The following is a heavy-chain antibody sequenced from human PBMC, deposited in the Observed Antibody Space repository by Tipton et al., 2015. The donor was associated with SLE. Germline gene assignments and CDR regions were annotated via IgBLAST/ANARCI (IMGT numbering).Heavy chain of an antibody. D-gene: IGHD2-15*01. CDR1: GGSISSYY. V-gene: IGHV4-59*01. Sequence: TLSLTCTVSGGSISSYYWSWIRQPPGKGLEWIGYIYYSGSTNYNPSLKSRVTISVDTSKNQFSLRLGSVTAADTAVYYCARTKSSGAVGWYFDLWGRGSLVTVSA. CDR2: IYYSGST. CDR3: ARTKSSGAVGWYFDL. J-gene: IGHJ2*01.